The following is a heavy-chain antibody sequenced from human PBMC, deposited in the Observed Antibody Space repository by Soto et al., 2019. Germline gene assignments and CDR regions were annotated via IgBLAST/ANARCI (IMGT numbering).Heavy chain of an antibody. CDR3: ARVGLGYCSSTSCRNYAFDI. J-gene: IGHJ3*02. Sequence: RASVKVSCKASGYTFTSYGISWVRQAPGQGLEWMGWISAYNGNTNYAQKLQGRVTMTTDTSTSTAYMELRSLRSDDTAVYYCARVGLGYCSSTSCRNYAFDIWGQGTMVTVSS. CDR1: GYTFTSYG. V-gene: IGHV1-18*01. CDR2: ISAYNGNT. D-gene: IGHD2-2*01.